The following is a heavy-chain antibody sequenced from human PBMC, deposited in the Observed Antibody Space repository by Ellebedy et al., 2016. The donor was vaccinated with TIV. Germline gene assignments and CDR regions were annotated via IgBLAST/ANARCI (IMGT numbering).Heavy chain of an antibody. CDR3: ARDPSTEHDSSGYGDY. J-gene: IGHJ4*02. CDR2: IWYDGSNK. Sequence: GGSLRLSXAASGFTFSSYGMHWVRQAPGKGLEWVAVIWYDGSNKYYADSVKGRFTISRDNSKNTLYLQMNSLRAEDTAVYYCARDPSTEHDSSGYGDYWGQGTLVTVSS. V-gene: IGHV3-33*01. CDR1: GFTFSSYG. D-gene: IGHD3-22*01.